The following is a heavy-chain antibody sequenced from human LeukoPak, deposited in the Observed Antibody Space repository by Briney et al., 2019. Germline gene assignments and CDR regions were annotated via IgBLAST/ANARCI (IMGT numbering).Heavy chain of an antibody. D-gene: IGHD6-19*01. Sequence: KPSETLSLTCTVSVSGGSISSSNSYWCWIRQSPGTGLEWIGSMYYSGITYYNPSLRSRVTMSVDTSKNQFSLRLSSVTAADTAVYYCARYPKSYDSGWTAFDIWGQGTMVTVSS. CDR3: ARYPKSYDSGWTAFDI. J-gene: IGHJ3*02. CDR2: MYYSGIT. V-gene: IGHV4-39*01. CDR1: GGSISSSNSY.